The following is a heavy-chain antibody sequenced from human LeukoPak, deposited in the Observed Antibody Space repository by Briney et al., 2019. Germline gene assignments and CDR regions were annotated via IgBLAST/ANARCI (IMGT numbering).Heavy chain of an antibody. CDR2: IYISGST. CDR1: GGSISSYY. J-gene: IGHJ4*02. CDR3: ARETSTVTYRIFDY. Sequence: SETLSLTCTVSGGSISSYYWSWILQPAGKGLEWIGRIYISGSTNYNPSLKSRVTMSVDTSKSQFSPKLTSVTAADTAVYYCARETSTVTYRIFDYWGQGTLVTVSS. D-gene: IGHD4-17*01. V-gene: IGHV4-4*07.